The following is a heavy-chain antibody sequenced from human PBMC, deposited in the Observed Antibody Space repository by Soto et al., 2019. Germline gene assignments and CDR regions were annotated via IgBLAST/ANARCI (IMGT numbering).Heavy chain of an antibody. V-gene: IGHV1-58*01. CDR2: IVVGSGNT. J-gene: IGHJ3*02. Sequence: SVKVSCKASGFTFTSSAVQWVRQARGQRLEWIGWIVVGSGNTNYAQKFQERVTITRDMSTSTAYMELSRLRSEDTAVYYCAAADDYVWGSYRYTLGAFDIWGQGTMVTVSS. CDR1: GFTFTSSA. D-gene: IGHD3-16*02. CDR3: AAADDYVWGSYRYTLGAFDI.